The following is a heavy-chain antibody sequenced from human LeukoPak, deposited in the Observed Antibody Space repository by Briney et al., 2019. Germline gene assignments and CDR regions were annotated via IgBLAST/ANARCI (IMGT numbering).Heavy chain of an antibody. CDR2: ISGSGGST. CDR1: GFTFSSYA. Sequence: GGSLRLSCAASGFTFSSYAMSWVRQAPGKGLEWVSAISGSGGSTYYADSVKGRFTISRDNSKNTLYLQMNSLRSEDTAVYYCARERYSGYDSEYYFDYWGQGTLVTVSS. D-gene: IGHD5-12*01. V-gene: IGHV3-23*01. J-gene: IGHJ4*02. CDR3: ARERYSGYDSEYYFDY.